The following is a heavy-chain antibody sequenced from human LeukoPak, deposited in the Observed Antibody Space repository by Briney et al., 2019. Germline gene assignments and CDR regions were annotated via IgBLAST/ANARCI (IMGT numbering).Heavy chain of an antibody. Sequence: SETLSLTCTVSGGSISSGDYYWSWIRQPPGKGLEWIGYIYYSGSSYYNPSLKSRVTISLDTSKNQFSLKLSSVTAADTAVYYCAGGPVYMDVWGKGTTVTVSS. CDR3: AGGPVYMDV. CDR1: GGSISSGDYY. CDR2: IYYSGSS. J-gene: IGHJ6*03. V-gene: IGHV4-30-4*01.